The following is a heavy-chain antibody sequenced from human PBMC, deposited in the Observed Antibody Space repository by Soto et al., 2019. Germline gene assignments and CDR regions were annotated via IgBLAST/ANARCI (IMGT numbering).Heavy chain of an antibody. Sequence: SETLSLTCAVYGGSFSGYYWSWIRQPPGKGLEWIGEINHSGSTNYNPSLKSRVTISVDTSKNQFSLKLSSVTAADTAVYYCARWSGYYRSYFDYWGQGTLVTVSS. CDR3: ARWSGYYRSYFDY. J-gene: IGHJ4*02. V-gene: IGHV4-34*01. CDR1: GGSFSGYY. CDR2: INHSGST. D-gene: IGHD3-3*01.